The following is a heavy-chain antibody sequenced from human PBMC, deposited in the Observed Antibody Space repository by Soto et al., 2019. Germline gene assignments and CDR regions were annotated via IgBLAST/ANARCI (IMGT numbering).Heavy chain of an antibody. J-gene: IGHJ4*02. D-gene: IGHD5-18*01. Sequence: SETLSLTCAVYGGSFSGYSWSWIRQPPGKGLEWIGEINHSGSTNYNPSLKSRVTISIDTSKNQFSLKLSSVTAADTAVYYCARGGRGYSFGYIDYWGQGTLVTVS. CDR3: ARGGRGYSFGYIDY. V-gene: IGHV4-34*01. CDR1: GGSFSGYS. CDR2: INHSGST.